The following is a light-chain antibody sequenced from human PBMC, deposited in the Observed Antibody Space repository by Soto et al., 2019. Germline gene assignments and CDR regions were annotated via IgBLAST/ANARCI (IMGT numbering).Light chain of an antibody. Sequence: EMVLTQSPGTLSLSALERATLSFMASQSVTSNYLAWYQQKPGQAPRLLLFGASIRDTGIPDRFSGSGSGTDFTLTIRRLESEDFAVYYCQQYRSSPGTFGQGTKVDIK. CDR2: GAS. V-gene: IGKV3-20*01. J-gene: IGKJ1*01. CDR3: QQYRSSPGT. CDR1: QSVTSNY.